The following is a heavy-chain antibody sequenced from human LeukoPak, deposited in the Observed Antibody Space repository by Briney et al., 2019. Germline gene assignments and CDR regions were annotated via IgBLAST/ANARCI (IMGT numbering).Heavy chain of an antibody. J-gene: IGHJ6*03. Sequence: VASVKVSCKASGDTFTTYDINWVRQAPGQGLEWMGWMNPKSGNTVYAQKFQGRVIMTRDTSKSTAYMELSSLRSEDTAVYYCGRAITIFDYYYMDVWGKGSTVTVSS. CDR3: GRAITIFDYYYMDV. CDR1: GDTFTTYD. CDR2: MNPKSGNT. D-gene: IGHD3-3*01. V-gene: IGHV1-8*01.